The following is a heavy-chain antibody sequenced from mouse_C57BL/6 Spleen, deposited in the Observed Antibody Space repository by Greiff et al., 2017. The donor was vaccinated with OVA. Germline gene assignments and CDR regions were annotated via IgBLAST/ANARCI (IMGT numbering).Heavy chain of an antibody. Sequence: VQLVESGAELVRPGASVKLSCKASGYTFTNYYINWVKQRPGQGLEWIARIYPGSGNTYYNEKFKGKATLTAEKSSSTAYMQLSSLTSEDSAVYFCARDYYGYPYAMDYWGQGTSVTVSS. CDR3: ARDYYGYPYAMDY. CDR1: GYTFTNYY. V-gene: IGHV1-76*01. D-gene: IGHD2-2*01. J-gene: IGHJ4*01. CDR2: IYPGSGNT.